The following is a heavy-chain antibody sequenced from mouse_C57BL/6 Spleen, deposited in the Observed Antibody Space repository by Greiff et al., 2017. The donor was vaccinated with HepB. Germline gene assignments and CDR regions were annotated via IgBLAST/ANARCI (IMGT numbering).Heavy chain of an antibody. CDR1: GFTFSSYA. V-gene: IGHV5-4*01. CDR3: ARMKYDYDGYYAMDY. D-gene: IGHD2-4*01. J-gene: IGHJ4*01. Sequence: EVQGVESGGGLVKPGGSLKLSCAASGFTFSSYAMSWVRQTPEKRLEWVATISDGGSYTYYPDNVKGRFTISRDNAKNNLYLQMSHLKSEDTAMYYCARMKYDYDGYYAMDYWGQGTSVTVSS. CDR2: ISDGGSYT.